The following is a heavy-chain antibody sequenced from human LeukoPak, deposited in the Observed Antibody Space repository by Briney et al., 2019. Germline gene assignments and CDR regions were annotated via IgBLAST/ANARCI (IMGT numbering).Heavy chain of an antibody. Sequence: SETLSLTCTVSGGSITSYYWSWIRQPPGKGLEWIGEINHSGSTNYNPSLKSRVTISVDTSKNQFSLKLSSVTAADTAVYYCARVGVTTLSGYYYYMDVWGKGTTVTVSS. J-gene: IGHJ6*03. CDR1: GGSITSYY. D-gene: IGHD4-17*01. CDR3: ARVGVTTLSGYYYYMDV. CDR2: INHSGST. V-gene: IGHV4-34*01.